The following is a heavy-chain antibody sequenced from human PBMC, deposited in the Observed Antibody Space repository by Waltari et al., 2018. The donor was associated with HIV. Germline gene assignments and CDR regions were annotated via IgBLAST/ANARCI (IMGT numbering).Heavy chain of an antibody. V-gene: IGHV6-1*01. CDR3: ARGGGYSGSYYDAFDI. D-gene: IGHD1-26*01. CDR2: TYYRSSWDN. CDR1: GDSVSSNSAA. J-gene: IGHJ3*02. Sequence: QVTLQQSGPGLVKPSQTLSLTCAISGDSVSSNSAAWNWIRQSPSRGLEWLGRTYYRSSWDNDYAVSVKSRITINPDTSKNQFSLQLNSVTPEDTAVYYCARGGGYSGSYYDAFDIWGQGTMVTVSS.